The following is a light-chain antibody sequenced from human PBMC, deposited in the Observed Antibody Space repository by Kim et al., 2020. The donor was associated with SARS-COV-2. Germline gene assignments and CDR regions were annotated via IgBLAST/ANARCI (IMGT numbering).Light chain of an antibody. V-gene: IGLV3-1*01. CDR1: KLGDKY. Sequence: VSPGQTASITCSGDKLGDKYACWYQQKPGQAPGLVIYQDSKRPSGIPERFSGSNSGNTATLTISGTQAMDEADYYCQAWDSSTEVFGTGTKVTVL. J-gene: IGLJ1*01. CDR3: QAWDSSTEV. CDR2: QDS.